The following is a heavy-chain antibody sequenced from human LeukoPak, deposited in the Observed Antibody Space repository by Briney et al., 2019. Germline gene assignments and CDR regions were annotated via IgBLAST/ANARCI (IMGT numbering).Heavy chain of an antibody. V-gene: IGHV5-51*06. D-gene: IGHD6-13*01. CDR1: GYTFTSYW. CDR2: IFPGDSDT. J-gene: IGHJ4*02. CDR3: ARSIAAAGNTFDY. Sequence: GESLKISCKGSGYTFTSYWIGWVRQMPGKGLEWMGIIFPGDSDTRYSPSFQGQVTISADKSITTAYLQWSSLKASDTAMYYCARSIAAAGNTFDYWGQGTLVTVSS.